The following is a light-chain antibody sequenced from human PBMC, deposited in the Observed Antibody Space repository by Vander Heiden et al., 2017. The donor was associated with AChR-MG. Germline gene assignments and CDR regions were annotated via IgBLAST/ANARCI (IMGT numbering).Light chain of an antibody. CDR1: NSNVGSNT. CDR3: SAWDGSLNGFV. Sequence: QSVLTQPPSASGAPGQRVTISCSGSNSNVGSNTVSWYQQLPGKAPKLLIYSNSRRPSGVPDRFSGSKSGTSASLAISGLQSEAEADYYCSAWDGSLNGFVFGTGTKVTVL. V-gene: IGLV1-44*01. J-gene: IGLJ1*01. CDR2: SNS.